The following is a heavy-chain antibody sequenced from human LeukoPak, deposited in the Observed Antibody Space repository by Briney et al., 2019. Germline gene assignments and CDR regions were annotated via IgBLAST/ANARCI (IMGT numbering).Heavy chain of an antibody. D-gene: IGHD6-19*01. Sequence: PGGSLRLSCAASGFTFSNAWMRWVRQAPGKGLEWVGRIKSKTDGGTTDYAAPVKGRFTISRDDSKNTLYLQMNSLKTEDTAVYYCTTEQWLVRAPFDYWGQGTLVSVSS. CDR3: TTEQWLVRAPFDY. J-gene: IGHJ4*02. CDR2: IKSKTDGGTT. CDR1: GFTFSNAW. V-gene: IGHV3-15*01.